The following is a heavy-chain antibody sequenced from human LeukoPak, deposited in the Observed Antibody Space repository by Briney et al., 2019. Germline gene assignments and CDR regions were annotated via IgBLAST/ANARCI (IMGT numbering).Heavy chain of an antibody. Sequence: PGGSLRLSCAASGFTFSSYSMNWVRQAPGKGLEWVSSISSSSSYIYYADSVKGRFTISRDNAKNSLYLQMNSLRAEDTAVHYCARGDGKGSPYFDYWGQGTLVTVSS. V-gene: IGHV3-21*01. J-gene: IGHJ4*02. CDR1: GFTFSSYS. CDR3: ARGDGKGSPYFDY. D-gene: IGHD2-15*01. CDR2: ISSSSSYI.